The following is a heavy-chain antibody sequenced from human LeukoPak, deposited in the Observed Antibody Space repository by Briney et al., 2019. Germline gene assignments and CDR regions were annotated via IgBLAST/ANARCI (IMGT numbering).Heavy chain of an antibody. CDR2: INHSGST. V-gene: IGHV4-34*01. CDR3: ASGVAARR. CDR1: GGSFSGYY. D-gene: IGHD6-6*01. J-gene: IGHJ4*02. Sequence: PSETLSLTCAVYGGSFSGYYWGWIRQPPGKGLEWIGEINHSGSTNYNPSLKSRVTISVDTSKNQFSLKLSSVTAADTAVYYCASGVAARRWGQGTLVTVSS.